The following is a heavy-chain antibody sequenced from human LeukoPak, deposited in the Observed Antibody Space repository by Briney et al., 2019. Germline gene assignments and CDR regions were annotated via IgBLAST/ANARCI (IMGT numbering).Heavy chain of an antibody. D-gene: IGHD3-22*01. Sequence: GGSLRLSCAASGFIFSSFAMSWVRQAPGKGLEWVSAISGSGGSTYYADSVKGRFTISRDNSKNTLYLQMNSLRAEDTAVYYCAKDIYYDSSGYYQFDYWGQGTLVTVSS. CDR2: ISGSGGST. V-gene: IGHV3-23*01. J-gene: IGHJ4*02. CDR3: AKDIYYDSSGYYQFDY. CDR1: GFIFSSFA.